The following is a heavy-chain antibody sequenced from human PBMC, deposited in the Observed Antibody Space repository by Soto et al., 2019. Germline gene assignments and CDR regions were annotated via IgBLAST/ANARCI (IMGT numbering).Heavy chain of an antibody. J-gene: IGHJ5*02. CDR1: GYSFSTYG. Sequence: GGSLRLSCAASGYSFSTYGMHWVRQAPGKGLEWVAVIWNDGSNKFYADSVKGRFTISRDDSKNTVYLQMNSLRDEDTAVYFCARDWEHGLWPWGQGARVTVSS. V-gene: IGHV3-33*01. CDR2: IWNDGSNK. D-gene: IGHD1-1*01. CDR3: ARDWEHGLWP.